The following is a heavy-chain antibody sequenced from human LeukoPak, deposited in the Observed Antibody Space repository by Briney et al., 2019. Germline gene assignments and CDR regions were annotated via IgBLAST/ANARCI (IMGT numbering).Heavy chain of an antibody. Sequence: GGSLRLSCAASGFTFSSYWMSWVRQAPGKGLEWVANIRQDGGEKCYVDSVKGRFTISRDNAKNSLYLQMTSLRAEDTAVYYSASERSGSYLNYWGQGTLVTVSS. V-gene: IGHV3-7*01. CDR3: ASERSGSYLNY. D-gene: IGHD3-10*01. CDR1: GFTFSSYW. J-gene: IGHJ4*02. CDR2: IRQDGGEK.